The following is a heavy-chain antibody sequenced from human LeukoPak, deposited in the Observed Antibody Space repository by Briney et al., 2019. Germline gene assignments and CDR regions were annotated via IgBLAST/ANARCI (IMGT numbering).Heavy chain of an antibody. Sequence: SVKVSCKASGGTFSSYAISWVRQAPGQGLEWMGRIIPILGIANYAQKFQGRVTITAGKSTSTAYMELSSLRSEDTAVYYCARSGSCSSTSCPVPFDYWGQGTLVTVSS. J-gene: IGHJ4*02. D-gene: IGHD2-2*01. CDR2: IIPILGIA. CDR1: GGTFSSYA. CDR3: ARSGSCSSTSCPVPFDY. V-gene: IGHV1-69*04.